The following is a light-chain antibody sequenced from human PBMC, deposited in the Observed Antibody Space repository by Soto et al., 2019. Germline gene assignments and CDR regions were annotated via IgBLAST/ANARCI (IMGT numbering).Light chain of an antibody. V-gene: IGLV2-8*01. Sequence: QSVLTQPPSASGSPGQSVAISCTGTSSDVGGYNYVSWYQQHPGKAPKLMIYEVTKRPSGVPDRFSGSKSGNTASLTVSGLQPDDEADYYCSSYAGSNNLGVFGGGTQLTVL. J-gene: IGLJ2*01. CDR1: SSDVGGYNY. CDR2: EVT. CDR3: SSYAGSNNLGV.